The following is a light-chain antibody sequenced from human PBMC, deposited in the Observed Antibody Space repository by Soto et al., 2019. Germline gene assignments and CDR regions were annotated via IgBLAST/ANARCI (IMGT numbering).Light chain of an antibody. Sequence: QSVLAQPASVSASPGQSITISCTGTSSDVGAYTSVSWYQQHPGKVPKVVIYEVSNRPSGVSNRFSGSKSGNTASLTISGLQAEDAAHYYCSSYTSDNRSYVFGTGTKVTVL. CDR1: SSDVGAYTS. CDR2: EVS. V-gene: IGLV2-14*01. J-gene: IGLJ1*01. CDR3: SSYTSDNRSYV.